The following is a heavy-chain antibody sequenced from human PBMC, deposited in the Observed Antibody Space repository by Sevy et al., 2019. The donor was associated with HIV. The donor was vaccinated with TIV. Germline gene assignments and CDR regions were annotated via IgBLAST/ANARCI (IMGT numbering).Heavy chain of an antibody. CDR3: WRERKMYDSSGYYFHFDY. J-gene: IGHJ4*02. Sequence: GGSLRLSCAASGFTFSSYSMNWVRQAPGKGLEWVSYISRSSSTIYYADSVKGRFTISRDNAKNSLYLQMNSLRDEDTAVDYCWRERKMYDSSGYYFHFDYWGQGTLVTVSS. D-gene: IGHD3-22*01. CDR2: ISRSSSTI. V-gene: IGHV3-48*02. CDR1: GFTFSSYS.